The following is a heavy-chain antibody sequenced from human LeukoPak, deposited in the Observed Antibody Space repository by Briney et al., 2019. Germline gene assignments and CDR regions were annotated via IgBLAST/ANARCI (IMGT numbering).Heavy chain of an antibody. D-gene: IGHD2-15*01. CDR2: MSGSGGST. CDR1: GFTFSSYA. Sequence: PGGSLRLSCAASGFTFSSYAMSWVRQAPGKGLDWVSAMSGSGGSTYYADSVRGRFTISRDNSKNTLYLQMNSLRAEDTAVYYCSKWGCSGTSCYPFDYWGQGTLVTVSS. CDR3: SKWGCSGTSCYPFDY. V-gene: IGHV3-23*01. J-gene: IGHJ4*02.